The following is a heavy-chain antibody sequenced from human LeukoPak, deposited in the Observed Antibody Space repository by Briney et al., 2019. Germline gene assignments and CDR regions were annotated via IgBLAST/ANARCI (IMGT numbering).Heavy chain of an antibody. Sequence: ASVKVSCKASGGTFSSYAMSWVRQAPGKGLEWVSAISGSGGSTYYADSVKGRFTISRDNSKNTLYLQMNSLRAEDTAVYYCAKGGLWFGESHLDYWGQGTLVTVSS. CDR1: GGTFSSYA. V-gene: IGHV3-23*01. CDR3: AKGGLWFGESHLDY. CDR2: ISGSGGST. D-gene: IGHD3-10*01. J-gene: IGHJ4*02.